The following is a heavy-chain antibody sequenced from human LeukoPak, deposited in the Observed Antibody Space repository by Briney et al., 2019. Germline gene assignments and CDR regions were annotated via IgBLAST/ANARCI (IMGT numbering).Heavy chain of an antibody. CDR2: FDPEDGET. CDR3: ATQSNYYYYYMDV. V-gene: IGHV1-24*01. Sequence: ASVKVSCKVTGYTLTELSMHWVRQAPGKGLEWMGGFDPEDGETIYAQKFQGRVTMTEDTSTDTAYMELSSLRSEDTAVYYCATQSNYYYYYMDVWGKGTTVTVSS. J-gene: IGHJ6*03. CDR1: GYTLTELS.